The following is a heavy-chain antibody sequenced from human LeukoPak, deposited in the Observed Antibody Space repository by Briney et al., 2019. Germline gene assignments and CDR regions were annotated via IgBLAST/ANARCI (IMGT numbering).Heavy chain of an antibody. Sequence: SETLSLTCAVYGGSFSGYYWSWIRQPPGKGLEWIGEINHSGSTNYNPSLKSRVTISVDTSKNQFSLKLSSVTAADTAVYYCARGPSPRVGYWGQGTLVTVSS. CDR1: GGSFSGYY. V-gene: IGHV4-34*01. CDR3: ARGPSPRVGY. J-gene: IGHJ4*02. CDR2: INHSGST.